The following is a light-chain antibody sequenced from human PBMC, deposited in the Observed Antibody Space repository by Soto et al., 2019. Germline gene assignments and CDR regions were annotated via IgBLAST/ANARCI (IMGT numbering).Light chain of an antibody. CDR2: DND. CDR3: EAWDSSLGAVV. J-gene: IGLJ2*01. CDR1: TSNIEANY. Sequence: QSVLTQPPSVSAAPGQRVTISCSGSTSNIEANYVSWYQQLPGTAPKLLIFDNDERPSGIPDRFSGSKSGTSATLGIAGLQTGDEADYYCEAWDSSLGAVVFGGGTKVTVL. V-gene: IGLV1-51*01.